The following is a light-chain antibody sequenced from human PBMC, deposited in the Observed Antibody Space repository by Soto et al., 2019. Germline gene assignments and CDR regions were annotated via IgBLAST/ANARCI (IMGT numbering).Light chain of an antibody. CDR1: QNIRTY. Sequence: DIQMTQSPSSLSASIGDRVTFTCRASQNIRTYLNWYQHKPGKVPDLLIYSASGLRSGVPSTFSGGGSGTDYTVTISSLQTEDFATYYCQQSFSSPWTFGQGTKVVIK. J-gene: IGKJ1*01. CDR2: SAS. V-gene: IGKV1-39*01. CDR3: QQSFSSPWT.